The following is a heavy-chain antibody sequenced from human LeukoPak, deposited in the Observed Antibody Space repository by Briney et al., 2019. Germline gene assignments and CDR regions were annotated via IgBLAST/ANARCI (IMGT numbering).Heavy chain of an antibody. CDR2: IYYSGST. Sequence: SETLSLTCTVSGGSVSSGSYYWSWIRQPPGKGLEWIGYIYYSGSTYYNPSLKSRVTISVDTSKNQFSLKLSSVTAADTAVYYCARSPGEIWFDPWGQGILVTVSS. CDR1: GGSVSSGSYY. CDR3: ARSPGEIWFDP. V-gene: IGHV4-61*01. J-gene: IGHJ5*02.